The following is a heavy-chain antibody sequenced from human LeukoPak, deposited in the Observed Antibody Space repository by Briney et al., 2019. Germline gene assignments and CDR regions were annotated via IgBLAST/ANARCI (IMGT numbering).Heavy chain of an antibody. D-gene: IGHD1-26*01. CDR2: IYYTGST. J-gene: IGHJ3*02. CDR1: GGSISTYY. V-gene: IGHV4-59*01. Sequence: SSEALPLTCTVSGGSISTYYWSWIRQPPGKGLAWIGYIYYTGSTNYNPSLKSRVTISVDTSKNQFSLKLTSVTAADTAVYYRARARVGATSDDALDIWGQGTMVTVSS. CDR3: ARARVGATSDDALDI.